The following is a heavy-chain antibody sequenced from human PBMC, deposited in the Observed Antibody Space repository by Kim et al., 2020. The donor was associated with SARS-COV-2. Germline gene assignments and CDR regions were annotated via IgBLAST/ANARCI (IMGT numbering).Heavy chain of an antibody. CDR3: ARDLFLLELEPRGFFGY. CDR2: INPSGGST. J-gene: IGHJ4*02. V-gene: IGHV1-46*01. D-gene: IGHD1-1*01. CDR1: GYTFTSYY. Sequence: ASVKVSCKASGYTFTSYYMHWVRQAPGQGLEWMGIINPSGGSTSYAQKFQGRVTMTRDTSTSTVYMELSSLRSEDTAVYYCARDLFLLELEPRGFFGYWGQGTLVTVSS.